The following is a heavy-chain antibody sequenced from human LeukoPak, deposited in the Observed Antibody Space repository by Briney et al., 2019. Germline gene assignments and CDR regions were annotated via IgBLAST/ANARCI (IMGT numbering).Heavy chain of an antibody. V-gene: IGHV4-39*07. Sequence: SETLSLTCTVSGGSISSSSYYWGWIRQPPGKGLEWIGSIYYSGSTYYNPSLKSRVTISVDTSKNQFSLKLSSVTAADTAVYYCARVHYYYYMDVWGKGTTVTVSS. CDR3: ARVHYYYYMDV. CDR1: GGSISSSSYY. CDR2: IYYSGST. J-gene: IGHJ6*03.